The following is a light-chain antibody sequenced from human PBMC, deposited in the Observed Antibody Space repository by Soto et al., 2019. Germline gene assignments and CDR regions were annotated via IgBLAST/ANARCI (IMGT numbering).Light chain of an antibody. CDR3: NSYAISGTYV. CDR2: HVS. V-gene: IGLV2-14*03. Sequence: QSVLTQPASVSGSPGQSITISCTGSSSDVGGYNYVSWYQHLPGKAPELIVYHVSNRPSGVSNRFSGSKSGNTASLTISGLQAAVEADYYCNSYAISGTYVFGTGTKVTVL. CDR1: SSDVGGYNY. J-gene: IGLJ1*01.